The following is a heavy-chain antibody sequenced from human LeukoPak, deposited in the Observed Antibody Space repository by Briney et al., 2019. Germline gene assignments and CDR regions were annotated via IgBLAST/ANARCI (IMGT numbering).Heavy chain of an antibody. CDR3: ATEATYCTAACYSLSDY. CDR1: EFTFSSYS. Sequence: GASLRLSCAASEFTFSSYSLTWVRQAPGKGLEWVSLISGSGGTTHYADSVRGRFTISRDNSKNTLYLQMNTLRAGDTAVYYCATEATYCTAACYSLSDYWGQGTLVTVSS. J-gene: IGHJ4*02. V-gene: IGHV3-23*01. CDR2: ISGSGGTT. D-gene: IGHD2-21*02.